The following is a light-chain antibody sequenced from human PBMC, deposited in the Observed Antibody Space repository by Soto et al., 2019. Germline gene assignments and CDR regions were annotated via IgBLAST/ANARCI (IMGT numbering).Light chain of an antibody. CDR2: ENN. V-gene: IGLV1-51*02. Sequence: QSALTQPPSVSAAPGQKVTISCSGSSSNTGENYVSWYQQLPGTAPQLLIYENNKRPSGIPDRFSGSKSGTSATLGITGPRPGDEADYYCGTWDSSLSAVVFGGGTKLTVL. CDR1: SSNTGENY. CDR3: GTWDSSLSAVV. J-gene: IGLJ3*02.